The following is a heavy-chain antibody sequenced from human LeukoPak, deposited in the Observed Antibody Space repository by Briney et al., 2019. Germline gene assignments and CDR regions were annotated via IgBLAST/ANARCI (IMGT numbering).Heavy chain of an antibody. V-gene: IGHV1-69*10. D-gene: IGHD2-2*01. CDR1: GGTFSSYA. CDR2: IIPILGIA. J-gene: IGHJ4*02. Sequence: SVKVSCKASGGTFSSYAISWVRQAPGQGLEWMGGIIPILGIANYAQKFQGRVTITADKSTSTAYMEPSSLRSEDTAVYYCARDVGCSSTSCYARSVFDYWGQGTLVTVSS. CDR3: ARDVGCSSTSCYARSVFDY.